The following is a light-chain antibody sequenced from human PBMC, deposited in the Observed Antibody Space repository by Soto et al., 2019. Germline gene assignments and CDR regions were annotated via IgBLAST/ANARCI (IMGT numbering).Light chain of an antibody. V-gene: IGKV1-6*01. CDR1: HDIRID. CDR2: AAS. CDR3: LQDYNYPLT. J-gene: IGKJ4*01. Sequence: AIHMTQFLYSLSASVGDRVTITFRAIHDIRIDLGWYQQRPGTAPKLLIYAASSLRGGVPSRCSGSGSGTDFTLTIISLHPEDFATYYWLQDYNYPLTFGGGTKVDIK.